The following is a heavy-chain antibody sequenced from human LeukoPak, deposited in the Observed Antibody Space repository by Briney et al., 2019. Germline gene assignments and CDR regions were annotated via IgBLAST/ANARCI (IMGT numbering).Heavy chain of an antibody. D-gene: IGHD3-22*01. CDR1: GGSISSGSYY. J-gene: IGHJ4*02. CDR2: IYTSGST. V-gene: IGHV4-61*02. CDR3: ARADYYDSSGRFDY. Sequence: PSETLSLTCTVSGGSISSGSYYWSWIRQPAGKGLEWIGRIYTSGSTNYNPSLKGRVTISVDTSKNQFSLKLSSVTAADTAVYYCARADYYDSSGRFDYWGQGTLVTVSS.